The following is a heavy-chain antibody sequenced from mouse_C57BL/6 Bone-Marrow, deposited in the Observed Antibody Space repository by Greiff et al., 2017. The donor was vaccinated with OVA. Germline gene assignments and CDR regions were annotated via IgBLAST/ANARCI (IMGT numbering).Heavy chain of an antibody. CDR1: GYTFTDYN. CDR3: ARWDGSPYYAMDY. J-gene: IGHJ4*01. CDR2: INPNNGGT. Sequence: EVKLMESGPELVKPGASVKIPCKASGYTFTDYNMDWVKQSHGKSLEWIGDINPNNGGTIYNQKFKGKATLTVDKSSSTDYMELRSLTSEDTAVYYCARWDGSPYYAMDYWGQGTSVTVSS. D-gene: IGHD1-1*01. V-gene: IGHV1-18*01.